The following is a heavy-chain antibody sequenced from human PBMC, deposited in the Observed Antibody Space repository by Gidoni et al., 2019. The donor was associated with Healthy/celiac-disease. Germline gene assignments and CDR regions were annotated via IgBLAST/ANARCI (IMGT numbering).Heavy chain of an antibody. CDR2: IGTAGDP. J-gene: IGHJ2*01. Sequence: EVQLVESGGGLVQPGGSLRLSCAASGFTFSSYDMHWVRQATGKGLEWVSAIGTAGDPYYPGSVKGRFTISRENAKNSLYLQMNSLRAGDTAVYYCARTTYYYDSSGYSYFDLWGRGTLVTVSS. CDR3: ARTTYYYDSSGYSYFDL. D-gene: IGHD3-22*01. CDR1: GFTFSSYD. V-gene: IGHV3-13*05.